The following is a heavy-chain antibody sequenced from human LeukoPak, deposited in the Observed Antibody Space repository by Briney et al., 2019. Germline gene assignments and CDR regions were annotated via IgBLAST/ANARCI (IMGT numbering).Heavy chain of an antibody. CDR3: AKDQVQYSGYVGSLYFDY. CDR1: GLTFSSYG. V-gene: IGHV3-30*02. J-gene: IGHJ4*02. D-gene: IGHD5-12*01. Sequence: PGGSLRLSCAASGLTFSSYGMHWVRQAPGKGLEWVAVIWYGGSNKYYADSVKGRFTISRDNSKNTLYLQMNSLRAEDTAVYYCAKDQVQYSGYVGSLYFDYWGQGTLVTVSS. CDR2: IWYGGSNK.